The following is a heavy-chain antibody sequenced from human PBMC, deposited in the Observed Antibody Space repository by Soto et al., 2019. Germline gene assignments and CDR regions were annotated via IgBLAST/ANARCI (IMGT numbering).Heavy chain of an antibody. CDR3: VKDPESEIQWFYYFES. V-gene: IGHV1-18*01. J-gene: IGHJ4*02. CDR1: GYTFTSYG. Sequence: ASVKVSCKASGYTFTSYGISWVRQAPGQGLEWMGWISAYNGNTKYAQKLQGRVTMTTDTSTSTAYMELRSLRSDDTAVYYCVKDPESEIQWFYYFESWGQGTLVTVSS. D-gene: IGHD3-10*01. CDR2: ISAYNGNT.